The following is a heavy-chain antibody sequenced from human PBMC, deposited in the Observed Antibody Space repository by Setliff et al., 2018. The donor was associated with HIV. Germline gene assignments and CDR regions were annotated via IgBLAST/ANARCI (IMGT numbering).Heavy chain of an antibody. D-gene: IGHD1-1*01. V-gene: IGHV3-48*03. Sequence: GGSLRLSCVASGFTFSNYDMIWVRQAPGKGLEWISYISSSGSPIYHADSVEGRFTTSRDNAKNSLYLLMDSLGVEDTAVYYCARWNWARFDYWGQGIPVTVSS. CDR2: ISSSGSPI. J-gene: IGHJ4*02. CDR3: ARWNWARFDY. CDR1: GFTFSNYD.